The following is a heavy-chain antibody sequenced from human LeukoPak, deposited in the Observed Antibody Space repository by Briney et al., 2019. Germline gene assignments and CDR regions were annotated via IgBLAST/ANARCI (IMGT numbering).Heavy chain of an antibody. D-gene: IGHD6-13*01. Sequence: ASVKVSCKASGYTFTSYDINWVRQATGQGLEWMGWTNPNSGYTGYAQKFQGRVSMTRDTSISTAFMELSSLKSDDTAVYYCARGNRLFSSSWSSLSFEIWGQGTVVTVS. CDR3: ARGNRLFSSSWSSLSFEI. J-gene: IGHJ3*02. CDR2: TNPNSGYT. CDR1: GYTFTSYD. V-gene: IGHV1-8*01.